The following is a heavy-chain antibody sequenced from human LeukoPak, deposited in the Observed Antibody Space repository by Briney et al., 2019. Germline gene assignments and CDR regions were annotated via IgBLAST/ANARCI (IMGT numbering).Heavy chain of an antibody. Sequence: ASVKVSCKASGYTFTSYDINWVRQATGQGLEWMGWMNPNSGNTGYAQKFQGRVTITRNTSISTAYMKLSSLRSEDTAVDYCARGILGPYYDFWSGYYWGHYYYYMDVWGKGTTVTVSS. CDR3: ARGILGPYYDFWSGYYWGHYYYYMDV. CDR2: MNPNSGNT. J-gene: IGHJ6*03. V-gene: IGHV1-8*03. D-gene: IGHD3-3*01. CDR1: GYTFTSYD.